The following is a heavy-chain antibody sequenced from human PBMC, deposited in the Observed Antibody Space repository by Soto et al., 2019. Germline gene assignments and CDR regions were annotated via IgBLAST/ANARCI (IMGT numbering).Heavy chain of an antibody. Sequence: SETLSLTCTVSGGSISGYYWSWIRQPPGKGLEWIGYMYYYGSTNYNPSLKSRVTISVDTSNNQSSLKLSSVTAADTAVYYCARRRSSGEPYYFDYWGQGTPVTVSS. D-gene: IGHD3-10*01. V-gene: IGHV4-59*08. CDR1: GGSISGYY. CDR3: ARRRSSGEPYYFDY. CDR2: MYYYGST. J-gene: IGHJ4*02.